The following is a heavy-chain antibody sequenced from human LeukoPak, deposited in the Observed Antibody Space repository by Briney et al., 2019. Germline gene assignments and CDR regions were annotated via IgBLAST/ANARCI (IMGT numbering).Heavy chain of an antibody. V-gene: IGHV1-8*03. D-gene: IGHD6-6*01. CDR3: ARGAVSSSEYYYMDV. J-gene: IGHJ6*03. CDR2: MNPNSGNT. Sequence: ASVKVSCKASGYTFTSYDINWVRQATGQGLEWMGWMNPNSGNTGYAQKFQGRVTITRNTSISTAYMELSSLRSEDTAVYYCARGAVSSSEYYYMDVWGKGTTVTVSS. CDR1: GYTFTSYD.